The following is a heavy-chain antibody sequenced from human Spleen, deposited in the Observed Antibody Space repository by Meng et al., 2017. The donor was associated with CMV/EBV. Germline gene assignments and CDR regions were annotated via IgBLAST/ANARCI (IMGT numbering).Heavy chain of an antibody. J-gene: IGHJ4*02. CDR1: GFTFINHA. V-gene: IGHV3-23*01. D-gene: IGHD3-10*01. CDR2: ISNGGGST. Sequence: GGSLRLSCAASGFTFINHAMSWVRQSPGKGLEWVSGISNGGGSTYYADSVKGRLTISRDNSKNTLYLQMNSVRPEDTAVYYCAKDHGFYGSGSYFDYWGQGTLVTVSS. CDR3: AKDHGFYGSGSYFDY.